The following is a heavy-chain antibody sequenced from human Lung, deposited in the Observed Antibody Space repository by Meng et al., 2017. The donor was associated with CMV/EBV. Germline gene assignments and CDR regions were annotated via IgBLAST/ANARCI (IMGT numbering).Heavy chain of an antibody. CDR3: ARGRRGYYGSIGGADY. J-gene: IGHJ4*02. CDR1: GGSFSGYY. Sequence: YGGSFSGYYWGWIRQPPGKGLEWIGEINHSGSTNYNPSLKSRVTISVDTSKNQFSLKLSSVTAADTAVYYCARGRRGYYGSIGGADYWGQGTLVTVSS. V-gene: IGHV4-34*01. D-gene: IGHD3-10*01. CDR2: INHSGST.